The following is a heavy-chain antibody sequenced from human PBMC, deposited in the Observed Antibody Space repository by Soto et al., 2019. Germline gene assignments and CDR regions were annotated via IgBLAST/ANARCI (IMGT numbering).Heavy chain of an antibody. Sequence: QVQLVQSGAELKKPGASANISCTASGFTFSDNLINWVRQVTGQGLEWMGWLNPDTGNTRYSETFQGRVTLSRHPSESRAYVELSGLENEDTALYFCARDIQSVGPRANDAFDVWGQWTMIPVSS. CDR1: GFTFSDNL. V-gene: IGHV1-3*01. CDR2: LNPDTGNT. D-gene: IGHD5-18*01. CDR3: ARDIQSVGPRANDAFDV. J-gene: IGHJ3*01.